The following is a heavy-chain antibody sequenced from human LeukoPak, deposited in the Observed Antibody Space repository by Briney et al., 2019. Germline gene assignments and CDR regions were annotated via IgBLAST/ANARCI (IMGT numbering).Heavy chain of an antibody. V-gene: IGHV4-59*01. CDR1: GGSISSYY. D-gene: IGHD4-17*01. CDR2: IYYSGST. Sequence: SETLSLTCTVSGGSISSYYWSWIRQPPGKGLEWIGYIYYSGSTNYNPSLKSRVTMSVDTSKNQFSLKLSSVAAADTAVYYCARDLGEHWYFDLWGRGTLVTVSS. J-gene: IGHJ2*01. CDR3: ARDLGEHWYFDL.